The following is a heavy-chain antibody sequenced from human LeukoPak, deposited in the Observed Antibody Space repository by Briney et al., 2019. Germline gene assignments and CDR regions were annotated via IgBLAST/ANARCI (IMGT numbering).Heavy chain of an antibody. CDR1: GYTFTGYY. Sequence: GASVKVSCKASGYTFTGYYMHWVRQAPGQGLEWMGWINPNSGGTNYAQKFQGRVTMTRGTSISTGYMELSRLRSDDTAVYYCAKVGFGVAVKLNWFDPWGQGTLVTVSS. D-gene: IGHD3-3*01. J-gene: IGHJ5*02. CDR2: INPNSGGT. V-gene: IGHV1-2*02. CDR3: AKVGFGVAVKLNWFDP.